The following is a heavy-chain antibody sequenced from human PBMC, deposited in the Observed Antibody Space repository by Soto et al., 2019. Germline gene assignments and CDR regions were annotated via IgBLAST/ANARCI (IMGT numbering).Heavy chain of an antibody. Sequence: SETLSLTCRVSDGSMNSDSSYWGWIRQPPGKGLEWIGVINHSGSTYHNLSLKGRVTMSVDASRNQFSLKLTSMTAADTAVYYCARLGGYVSVGYYYLWDYWGQGTLVNVSS. CDR1: DGSMNSDSSY. V-gene: IGHV4-39*01. CDR2: INHSGST. J-gene: IGHJ4*02. D-gene: IGHD3-22*01. CDR3: ARLGGYVSVGYYYLWDY.